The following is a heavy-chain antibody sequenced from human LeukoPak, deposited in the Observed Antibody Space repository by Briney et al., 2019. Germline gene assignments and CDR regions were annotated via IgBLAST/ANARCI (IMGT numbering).Heavy chain of an antibody. Sequence: WASVTVSCKASGYTVTSYGISWVRQAPGQGLEWMGWISAYNGNTNYAQKLQGRVTMTTDTSTSTAYMELRSLRSDDTAVYYCARSGDIVGASGYWGQGTLVTVSS. D-gene: IGHD1-26*01. V-gene: IGHV1-18*01. CDR1: GYTVTSYG. CDR3: ARSGDIVGASGY. J-gene: IGHJ4*02. CDR2: ISAYNGNT.